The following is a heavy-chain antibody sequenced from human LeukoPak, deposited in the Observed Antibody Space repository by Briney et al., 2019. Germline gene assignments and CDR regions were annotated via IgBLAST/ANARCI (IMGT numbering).Heavy chain of an antibody. CDR3: ARVDPDTAMVTGGIDY. CDR2: INPNSGGT. V-gene: IGHV1-2*02. Sequence: ASVKVSCKASGYTFTGYYMHWVRQAPGQGLEWMGWINPNSGGTNYAQEFQGRVTMTRDTSISTAYMELSRLRSDDTAVYYCARVDPDTAMVTGGIDYWGQGTLVTVSS. J-gene: IGHJ4*02. D-gene: IGHD5-18*01. CDR1: GYTFTGYY.